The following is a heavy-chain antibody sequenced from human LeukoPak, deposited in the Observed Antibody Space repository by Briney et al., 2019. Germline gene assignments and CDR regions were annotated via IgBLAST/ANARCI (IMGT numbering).Heavy chain of an antibody. D-gene: IGHD4-23*01. Sequence: SETLSLTCVVSGYSISSGYSWGWIRQPPGKGLEWIGSIHHSGSTYYNPSLKSRVTISVDTSKNQFSLKVSSVTAADTAVYYCAREGVNTVVDYWGQGTLVTVSS. CDR3: AREGVNTVVDY. J-gene: IGHJ4*02. CDR1: GYSISSGYS. V-gene: IGHV4-38-2*02. CDR2: IHHSGST.